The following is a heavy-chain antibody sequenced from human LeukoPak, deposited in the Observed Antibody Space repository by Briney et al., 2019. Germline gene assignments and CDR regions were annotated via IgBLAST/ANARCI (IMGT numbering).Heavy chain of an antibody. J-gene: IGHJ6*03. D-gene: IGHD3-10*01. CDR1: GFTFSSYA. CDR2: IRSKAYGGTT. Sequence: GGSLRLSCAASGFTFSSYAMSWFRQAPGKGLEWVGFIRSKAYGGTTEYAASVKGTFTISRDDSKSIAYLQMNSLKTEDTAVYYCTRGIGSGSYFDYYYMDVWGKGTTVTVSS. CDR3: TRGIGSGSYFDYYYMDV. V-gene: IGHV3-49*03.